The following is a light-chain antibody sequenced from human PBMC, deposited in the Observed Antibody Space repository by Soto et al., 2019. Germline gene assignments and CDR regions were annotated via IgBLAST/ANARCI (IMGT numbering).Light chain of an antibody. CDR1: SSNIGSNT. J-gene: IGLJ1*01. Sequence: QSVLTQPPSASGTPGQRFTISCSGSSSNIGSNTVNWYQQLPGTAPKLLIYSNNQRPSWVPDRFSGSKSGTSASLAISGLQSEDEAYYYCAAWDDSLNGYVFGTGTKLTVL. V-gene: IGLV1-44*01. CDR3: AAWDDSLNGYV. CDR2: SNN.